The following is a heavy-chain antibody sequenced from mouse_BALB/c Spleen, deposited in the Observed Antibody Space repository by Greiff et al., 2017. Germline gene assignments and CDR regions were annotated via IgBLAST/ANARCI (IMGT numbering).Heavy chain of an antibody. CDR2: IDPANGNT. Sequence: EVQLKESGAELVKPGASVKLSCTASGFNIKDTYMHWVKQRPEQGLEWIGRIDPANGNTKYDPKFQGKATITADTSSNTAYLQLSSLTSEDTAVYYCARSVCGNYPLYAMDYWGQGTSVTVSS. V-gene: IGHV14-3*02. J-gene: IGHJ4*01. CDR3: ARSVCGNYPLYAMDY. D-gene: IGHD2-1*01. CDR1: GFNIKDTY.